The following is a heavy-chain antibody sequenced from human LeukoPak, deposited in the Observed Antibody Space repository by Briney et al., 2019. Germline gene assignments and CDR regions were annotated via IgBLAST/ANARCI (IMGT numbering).Heavy chain of an antibody. Sequence: PGGSLRLSCAASGFTFSSYGMHWVRLAPGKGLEWVAVISYDGSNKYYADSVKGRFTISRDNSKNTLYLQMNSLRAEDTAVYYCAKDSPLGAFDIWGQGTMVTVSS. CDR1: GFTFSSYG. CDR3: AKDSPLGAFDI. CDR2: ISYDGSNK. V-gene: IGHV3-30*18. J-gene: IGHJ3*02.